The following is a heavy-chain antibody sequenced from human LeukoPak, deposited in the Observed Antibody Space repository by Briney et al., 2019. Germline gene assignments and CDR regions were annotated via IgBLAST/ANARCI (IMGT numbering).Heavy chain of an antibody. CDR2: INHSGST. D-gene: IGHD3-10*01. CDR3: ARMSGDRPFDY. Sequence: PSETLSLTCVDCVGSFSGYYWSWIRQPPGTGREWIGEINHSGSTNYNPSLKSRVTISVDTSKNQFSLKLSSVTAADTAVYYCARMSGDRPFDYWGQGTLVTVSS. V-gene: IGHV4-34*01. J-gene: IGHJ4*02. CDR1: VGSFSGYY.